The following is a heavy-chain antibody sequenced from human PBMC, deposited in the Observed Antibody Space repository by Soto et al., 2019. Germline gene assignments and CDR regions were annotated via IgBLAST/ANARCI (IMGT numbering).Heavy chain of an antibody. CDR3: AKGTVGGTFDS. CDR1: GFTFTNYA. Sequence: EVQLLESGGGLVQPGGSLRLSCAASGFTFTNYAMTWVRRAPGKGLEWVSGVRGSGEGTFYADSVKGRFTISRDNSQNTVYLQMNSLRADDTAVYYCAKGTVGGTFDSWGQGTLVTVSS. D-gene: IGHD3-10*01. V-gene: IGHV3-23*01. J-gene: IGHJ5*01. CDR2: VRGSGEGT.